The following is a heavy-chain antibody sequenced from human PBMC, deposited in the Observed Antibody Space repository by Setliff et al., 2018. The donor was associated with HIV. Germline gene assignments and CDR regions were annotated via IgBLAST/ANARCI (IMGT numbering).Heavy chain of an antibody. CDR3: ARGAYRFDS. CDR1: GGSFTAYY. Sequence: SETLSLTCAVCGGSFTAYYWTWIRQPPGKGLEWIGEIHHGGSTNYMPSLKNRVTISVDTSKNQFSLTLRSLTAADTAVYYCARGAYRFDSRGQGNLVTVST. J-gene: IGHJ5*01. V-gene: IGHV4-34*01. CDR2: IHHGGST. D-gene: IGHD2-2*01.